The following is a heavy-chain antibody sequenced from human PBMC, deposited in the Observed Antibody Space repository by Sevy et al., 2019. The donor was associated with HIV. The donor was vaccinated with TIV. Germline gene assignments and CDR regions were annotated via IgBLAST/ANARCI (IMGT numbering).Heavy chain of an antibody. CDR3: ARDLVGATSD. CDR1: GFTFSSYV. CDR2: IWDDGSDK. V-gene: IGHV3-30*04. Sequence: GGSLRLPCAASGFTFSSYVMHWVRQAPGKGLEWVALIWDDGSDKYYADSVKGRFTISRDNSKNMLYLQMNSLRPEDTAVYYCARDLVGATSDWGQGTLVTVSS. J-gene: IGHJ4*02. D-gene: IGHD1-26*01.